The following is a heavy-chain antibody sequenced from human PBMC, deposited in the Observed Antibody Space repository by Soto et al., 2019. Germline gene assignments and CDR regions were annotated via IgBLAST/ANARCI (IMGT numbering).Heavy chain of an antibody. CDR3: ARGVTMVRGVIHTPYFDY. Sequence: QVQLQESGPGLVKPSQTLSLTCTVSGGSISSGGYYWSWIRQHPGKGMEWIGYIYYSGSTYYNPSLKSRVTISVDTSKNQFSLKLSSVTAADTAVYYCARGVTMVRGVIHTPYFDYWGQGTLVTVSS. V-gene: IGHV4-31*03. CDR2: IYYSGST. CDR1: GGSISSGGYY. D-gene: IGHD3-10*01. J-gene: IGHJ4*02.